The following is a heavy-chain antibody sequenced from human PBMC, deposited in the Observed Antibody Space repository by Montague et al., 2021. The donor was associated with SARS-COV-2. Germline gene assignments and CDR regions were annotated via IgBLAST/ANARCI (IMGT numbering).Heavy chain of an antibody. V-gene: IGHV6-1*01. J-gene: IGHJ4*02. CDR2: TYYRSKWFH. CDR1: GDSVSSNRAA. Sequence: CAISGDSVSSNRAAWNWIRQSPSRGLEWLGRTYYRSKWFHDYAISVKSRIIINPDTSKNQFSLQLNFVTPEDTAVYYCANFAVSGTTADYWGQGILVTVSS. CDR3: ANFAVSGTTADY. D-gene: IGHD6-19*01.